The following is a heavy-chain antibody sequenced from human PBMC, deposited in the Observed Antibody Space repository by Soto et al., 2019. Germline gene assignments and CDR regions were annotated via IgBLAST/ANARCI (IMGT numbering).Heavy chain of an antibody. V-gene: IGHV1-2*02. Sequence: QVQLVQSGAELKKPGASVKVSCKASGFTFSAYYIYWVRQAPGHGLEWIGWINPNRGGTNNAQKFQGRVTMTRDTSNSTVYMELSALIPDDTAVYYCARSLLDEYSSSWRSAYYGMDVWGQGTTVTVSS. J-gene: IGHJ6*02. CDR1: GFTFSAYY. CDR2: INPNRGGT. CDR3: ARSLLDEYSSSWRSAYYGMDV. D-gene: IGHD6-13*01.